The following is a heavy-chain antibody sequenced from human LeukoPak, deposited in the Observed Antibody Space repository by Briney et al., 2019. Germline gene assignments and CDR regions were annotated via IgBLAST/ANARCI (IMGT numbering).Heavy chain of an antibody. CDR1: GFTFSSYA. CDR3: AKERLRFLEWLSPGSRGMDV. D-gene: IGHD3-3*01. J-gene: IGHJ3*01. V-gene: IGHV3-23*01. CDR2: ISGSGGST. Sequence: GGSLRLSCAASGFTFSSYAMSWVRQAPGKGLEWVSAISGSGGSTYYADSVKGRFTISRDNSKNTLYLQMNSLRAEDTAVYYCAKERLRFLEWLSPGSRGMDVWGQGTMVTVSS.